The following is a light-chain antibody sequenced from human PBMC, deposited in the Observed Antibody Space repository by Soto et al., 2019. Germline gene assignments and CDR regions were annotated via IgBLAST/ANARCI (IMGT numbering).Light chain of an antibody. Sequence: QAVVTQEPSLTVSPGGTVTLTCGSSTGPVTNGHFPYWFQQKPGQAPRPLIYDTDTKHSWTPARFSGSLLGDKAALTLSGAQPEYEADYYCLLSYTGRLYVFGPGTKVTVL. V-gene: IGLV7-46*01. J-gene: IGLJ1*01. CDR3: LLSYTGRLYV. CDR2: DTD. CDR1: TGPVTNGHF.